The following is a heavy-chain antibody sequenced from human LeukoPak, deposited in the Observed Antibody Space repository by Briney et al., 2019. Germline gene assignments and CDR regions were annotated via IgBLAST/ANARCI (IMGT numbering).Heavy chain of an antibody. CDR3: TKGNGYSYGRYYFDY. D-gene: IGHD5-18*01. Sequence: GGSLRLSCAASGFTFSSYAMGWVRQASGKGLEWVSAITASGGNTYYADSVKGRFTISRDNSKNTLYLQVNSLRAEDTAVYYCTKGNGYSYGRYYFDYWGQGTLVTVSS. V-gene: IGHV3-23*01. J-gene: IGHJ4*02. CDR1: GFTFSSYA. CDR2: ITASGGNT.